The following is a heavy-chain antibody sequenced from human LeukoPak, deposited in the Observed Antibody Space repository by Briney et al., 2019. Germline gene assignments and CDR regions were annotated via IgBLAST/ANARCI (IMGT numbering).Heavy chain of an antibody. CDR2: ISSSSSYI. CDR1: GFTFSSYS. J-gene: IGHJ4*02. V-gene: IGHV3-21*01. CDR3: ARDRAHYYGSGSYYNTGLIDY. D-gene: IGHD3-10*01. Sequence: GGSLRLSCAASGFTFSSYSMNWVRQATGKGLEWVSSISSSSSYIYYADSVKGRFTISRDNAKNSLYLQMNSLRAEDTAVYYCARDRAHYYGSGSYYNTGLIDYWGQGTLVTVSS.